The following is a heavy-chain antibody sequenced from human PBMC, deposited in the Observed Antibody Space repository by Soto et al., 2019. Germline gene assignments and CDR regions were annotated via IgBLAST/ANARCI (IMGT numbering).Heavy chain of an antibody. CDR3: AKASTFGELYWRDYFDY. CDR2: ISGSGGST. CDR1: GFTFSSYA. J-gene: IGHJ4*02. V-gene: IGHV3-23*01. D-gene: IGHD3-10*02. Sequence: GGSLRLSCAASGFTFSSYAMSWVRQAPGKGLEWVSAISGSGGSTYYADSVKGRFTISRDNSKNTLYLQMNSLRAEDTAVYYCAKASTFGELYWRDYFDYWGQGTLVTVSS.